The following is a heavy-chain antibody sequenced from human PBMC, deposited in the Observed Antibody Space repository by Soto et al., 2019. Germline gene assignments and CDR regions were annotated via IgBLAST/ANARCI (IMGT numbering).Heavy chain of an antibody. V-gene: IGHV4-59*01. CDR1: CASIGSYN. CDR2: IYSDGRT. J-gene: IGHJ4*02. Sequence: SETLSLTCIVSCASIGSYNWNWIRQPPGRGLEWIEYIYSDGRTNYNTSLKSRVTLSVDTSKNQFSLRLSSVTAADTAVYYCARESGLWGQGTLVTVS. D-gene: IGHD3-10*01. CDR3: ARESGL.